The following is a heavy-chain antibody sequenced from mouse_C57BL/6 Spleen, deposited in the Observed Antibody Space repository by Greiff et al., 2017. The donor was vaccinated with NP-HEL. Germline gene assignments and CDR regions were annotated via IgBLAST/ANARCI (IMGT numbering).Heavy chain of an antibody. V-gene: IGHV1-39*01. CDR1: GYSFTDYN. CDR2: INPNYGTT. D-gene: IGHD3-2*02. CDR3: ARYGDPYSSGYDYYAMDY. Sequence: EVQLQQSGPELVKPGASVKISCKASGYSFTDYNMNWVKQSNGKSLEWIGVINPNYGTTSYNQKFKGKATLTVDQSSSTAYMQLNSLTSEDSAVYYCARYGDPYSSGYDYYAMDYWGQGTSVTVSS. J-gene: IGHJ4*01.